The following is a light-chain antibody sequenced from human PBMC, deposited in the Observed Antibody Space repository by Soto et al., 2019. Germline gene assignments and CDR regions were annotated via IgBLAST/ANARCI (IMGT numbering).Light chain of an antibody. CDR1: SGDVGAYDY. CDR2: EVS. Sequence: QSALTQPPSASGSPGQSVTISCTGTSGDVGAYDYVSWYQHPPGKAPRLVIYEVSKRPSGVPDRFSGSKSGNTASLTVSGLQAEDEADYFCSSYAGSNNLLFGGGTKVTVL. CDR3: SSYAGSNNLL. V-gene: IGLV2-8*01. J-gene: IGLJ2*01.